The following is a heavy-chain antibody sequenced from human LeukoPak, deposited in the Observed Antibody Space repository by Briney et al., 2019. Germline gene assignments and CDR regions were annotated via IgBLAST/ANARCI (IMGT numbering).Heavy chain of an antibody. CDR2: IYTSGST. J-gene: IGHJ6*03. CDR3: ARDSGLYSDYAPYYYYYMDV. CDR1: GGSISSYY. Sequence: KPSEALSLTCTVSGGSISSYYWSWIRQPAGKGLEWIGRIYTSGSTNYNPSLKSRVTMSVDTSKNQFSLKLSSVTAADTAVYYCARDSGLYSDYAPYYYYYMDVWGKGTTVTISS. V-gene: IGHV4-4*07. D-gene: IGHD4-11*01.